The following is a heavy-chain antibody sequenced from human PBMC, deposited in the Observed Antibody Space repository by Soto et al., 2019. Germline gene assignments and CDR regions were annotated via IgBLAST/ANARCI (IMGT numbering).Heavy chain of an antibody. D-gene: IGHD3-16*01. Sequence: ESGGGVVQPGRSLRLSCAASGFTFSSYAMHWVRQAPGKGLEWVAVISYDGSNKYYADSVKGRFTISRDNSKNTLYLQMNSLRAEDTAVYYCARDRGLMINYYYYGMDVWGQGTTVTVSS. CDR2: ISYDGSNK. CDR3: ARDRGLMINYYYYGMDV. V-gene: IGHV3-30-3*01. CDR1: GFTFSSYA. J-gene: IGHJ6*02.